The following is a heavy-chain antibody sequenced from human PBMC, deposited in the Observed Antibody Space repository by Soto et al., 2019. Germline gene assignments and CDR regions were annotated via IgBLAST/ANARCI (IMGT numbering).Heavy chain of an antibody. CDR1: GYTFTSYD. Sequence: ASVKVSCKASGYTFTSYDINWVRQATGQGLEWMGWINPNSGNTGYAQKFQGRVTMTRNTSISTAYMELSSRRSEDTAVYYCARGTVGATYYYYGMDVWGQGTTVTVSS. CDR3: ARGTVGATYYYYGMDV. CDR2: INPNSGNT. D-gene: IGHD1-26*01. J-gene: IGHJ6*02. V-gene: IGHV1-8*01.